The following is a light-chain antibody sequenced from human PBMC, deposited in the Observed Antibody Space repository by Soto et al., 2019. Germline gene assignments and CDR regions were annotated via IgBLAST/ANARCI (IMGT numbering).Light chain of an antibody. J-gene: IGKJ4*02. CDR2: DAS. Sequence: EIVLTQSPATLSLSPGERATLSCRASQSVSSYLAWSQQKPGQAPRLLIYDASNRATGIPARFSGSGSGTDFTLTISRLEPEDFAVYYCQQRSNWPRVTCGGRTKVEIK. CDR3: QQRSNWPRVT. V-gene: IGKV3-11*01. CDR1: QSVSSY.